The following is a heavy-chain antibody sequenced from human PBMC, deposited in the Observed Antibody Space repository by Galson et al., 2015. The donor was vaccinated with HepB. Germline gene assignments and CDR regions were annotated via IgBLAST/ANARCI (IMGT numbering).Heavy chain of an antibody. J-gene: IGHJ6*03. CDR2: MSGSTGVT. V-gene: IGHV3-23*01. CDR3: AKSWDQPPNYYYYMDV. Sequence: SLRLSCAASGFTFYNYGMNWVRLAPGKGLEWVSSMSGSTGVTVYADSVKGRFTISRDNPKNTLYLQMNSLRAEDTAVYYCAKSWDQPPNYYYYMDVWGKGTAVTVSS. CDR1: GFTFYNYG. D-gene: IGHD2-2*01.